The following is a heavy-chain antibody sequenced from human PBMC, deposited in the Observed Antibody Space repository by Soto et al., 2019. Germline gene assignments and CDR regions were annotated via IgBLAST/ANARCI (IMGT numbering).Heavy chain of an antibody. V-gene: IGHV4-30-2*01. CDR2: IYHSGST. D-gene: IGHD3-22*01. J-gene: IGHJ5*02. CDR3: ARHGREDSRGFYSWFDP. CDR1: GGSISSGAYS. Sequence: PSETLSLTCAVSGGSISSGAYSWIWIRQPPGKGLEWVGYIYHSGSTYYNPSLKSRVTISVDRSKNRFSLNLNSVTAADTAVYYCARHGREDSRGFYSWFDPWGQGALIT.